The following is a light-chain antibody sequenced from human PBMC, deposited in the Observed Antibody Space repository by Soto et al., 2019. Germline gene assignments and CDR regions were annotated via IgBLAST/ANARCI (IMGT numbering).Light chain of an antibody. CDR2: EVR. J-gene: IGLJ1*01. CDR1: SSDVGGYND. CDR3: SSYTSSSTLKV. V-gene: IGLV2-14*01. Sequence: QSALTQPASVSGSPGQSITISCTGTSSDVGGYNDVSWYQQHPGKAPKLMIYEVRNRPSGVSNRFSGSKSGNTASLTISGLQAEDEADYYCSSYTSSSTLKVFGTGTKVTVL.